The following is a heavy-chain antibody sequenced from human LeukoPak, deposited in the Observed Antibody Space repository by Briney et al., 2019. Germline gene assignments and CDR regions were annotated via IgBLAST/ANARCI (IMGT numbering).Heavy chain of an antibody. J-gene: IGHJ4*02. CDR1: GGTFSSYA. CDR3: ASRLYCSNTRCRNFPFAY. D-gene: IGHD2-2*01. V-gene: IGHV1-69*13. Sequence: SVKVSCKASGGTFSSYAINWVRQAPGQGLEWMGGIIPIFGTANYAQKFQDRVTITADESTSTAYMELSGLRSEDTAIYYCASRLYCSNTRCRNFPFAYWGQGTLVTVSS. CDR2: IIPIFGTA.